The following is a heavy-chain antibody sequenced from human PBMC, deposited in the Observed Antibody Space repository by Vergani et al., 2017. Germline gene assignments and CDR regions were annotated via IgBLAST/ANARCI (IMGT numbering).Heavy chain of an antibody. CDR3: ARDLRLLYNRFDP. CDR1: GFTFNQYG. V-gene: IGHV3-33*01. Sequence: QVQLVESGGGVVPPGRSLRLSFAASGFTFNQYGMNWVRQAPGKGLGGVAVTWYDGNNKQYAESVKGRFTISRDNSKSTMYLKMNSLRDEDTGVYYCARDLRLLYNRFDPWGQGTLVTVSS. CDR2: TWYDGNNK. J-gene: IGHJ5*02. D-gene: IGHD1-14*01.